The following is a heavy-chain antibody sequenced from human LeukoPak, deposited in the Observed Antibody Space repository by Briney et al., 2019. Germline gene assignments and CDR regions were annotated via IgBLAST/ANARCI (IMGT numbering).Heavy chain of an antibody. V-gene: IGHV1-24*01. D-gene: IGHD4-17*01. Sequence: ASVKVSCKVSGYTLTELSMHWVRQAPGKGLEWMGGFDPEDGETIYAQKFQGRVTMTEDTSTDTAYMEPSSLRSEDTAVYYCATRAVTRGPWGYFDLWGRGTLVTVSS. CDR2: FDPEDGET. CDR1: GYTLTELS. J-gene: IGHJ2*01. CDR3: ATRAVTRGPWGYFDL.